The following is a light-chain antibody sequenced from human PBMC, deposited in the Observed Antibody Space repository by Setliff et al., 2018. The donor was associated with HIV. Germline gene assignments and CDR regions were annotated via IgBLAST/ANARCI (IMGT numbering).Light chain of an antibody. V-gene: IGLV2-23*01. CDR3: SSNARSSTLL. J-gene: IGLJ2*01. CDR1: PSDVGTYNL. Sequence: QSALTQPASVSGSPGQSITISFTATPSDVGTYNLVSWHQQHPGKAPKFIIYEVSKRPSGVSNRFSGSKSGNTASLTLSGLQAEDEADYYCSSNARSSTLLFGGGTKVTVL. CDR2: EVS.